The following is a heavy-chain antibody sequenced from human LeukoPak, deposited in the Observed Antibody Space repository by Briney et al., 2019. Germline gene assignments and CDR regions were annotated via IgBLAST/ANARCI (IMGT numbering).Heavy chain of an antibody. V-gene: IGHV3-33*01. CDR3: ARGNSDAFDI. J-gene: IGHJ3*02. Sequence: GGSLRLSCAASGFTFSNYAMHGVRQAPAKGLEWMAIIWYDGSDKHYADSVKGRFTISRDNSKNTLYLQVNRLTAEDTAVYYCARGNSDAFDIWGHGTMVTVSS. CDR1: GFTFSNYA. D-gene: IGHD4-23*01. CDR2: IWYDGSDK.